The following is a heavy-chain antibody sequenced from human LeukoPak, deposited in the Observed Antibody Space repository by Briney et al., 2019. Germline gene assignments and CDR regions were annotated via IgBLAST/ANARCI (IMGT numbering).Heavy chain of an antibody. V-gene: IGHV3-7*03. CDR1: GYTFSSYW. CDR3: AKEGQQLVHYFDY. D-gene: IGHD6-13*01. Sequence: PGGPLRLSCAASGYTFSSYWMSWVRRAPGKGLEWVANIKQDGSEKYYVDSVKGRFTISRDNSKNTLYLQMNSLRAEDTAVYYCAKEGQQLVHYFDYWGQGTLVTVSS. CDR2: IKQDGSEK. J-gene: IGHJ4*02.